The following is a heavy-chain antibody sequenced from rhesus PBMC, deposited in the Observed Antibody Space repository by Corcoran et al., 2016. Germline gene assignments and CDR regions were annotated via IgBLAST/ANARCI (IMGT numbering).Heavy chain of an antibody. Sequence: EVQLVQSGAEVKKPGASVKVSCKVSGYTFTELSIHRVRQAPGKGLEWMGGVDPVYGEIIHAEKFQGRVTMTEDTSTDTAYMELSSLRSEDTAVYYCAREAGGSGWPNFDYWGQGVLVTVSS. V-gene: IGHV1-156*01. J-gene: IGHJ4*01. CDR1: GYTFTELS. CDR3: AREAGGSGWPNFDY. CDR2: VDPVYGEI. D-gene: IGHD6-31*01.